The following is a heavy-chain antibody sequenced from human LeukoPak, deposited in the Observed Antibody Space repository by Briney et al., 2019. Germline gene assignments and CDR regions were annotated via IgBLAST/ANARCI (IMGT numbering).Heavy chain of an antibody. J-gene: IGHJ5*02. CDR1: GFTFRDYA. CDR2: ILSGGST. CDR3: AKDMVAAANWFDP. V-gene: IGHV3-23*01. Sequence: GGSLRLSCAASGFTFRDYAMSWVRQAPGKGLEWVSTILSGGSTYYADSVKGRFTVSRDNSKNTVYLQMNSLRAEDTAVYYCAKDMVAAANWFDPWGQGTLVTVSS. D-gene: IGHD6-25*01.